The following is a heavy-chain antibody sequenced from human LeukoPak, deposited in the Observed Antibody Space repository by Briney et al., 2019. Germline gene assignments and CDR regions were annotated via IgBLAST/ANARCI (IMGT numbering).Heavy chain of an antibody. CDR2: ISYDGSNK. Sequence: PGRSLRLSCAASGFTFSSYAMHWVRQAPGKGLEWVAVISYDGSNKYYADSVKGRFTISRDNSKNTLYLQMNSLRAEDTAVYYCAKEIWGSFRSFDYWGQGTLVTVSS. J-gene: IGHJ4*02. D-gene: IGHD3-16*02. CDR3: AKEIWGSFRSFDY. CDR1: GFTFSSYA. V-gene: IGHV3-30-3*01.